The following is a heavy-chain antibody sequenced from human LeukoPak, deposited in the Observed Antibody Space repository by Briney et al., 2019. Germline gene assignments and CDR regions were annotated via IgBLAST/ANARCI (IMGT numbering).Heavy chain of an antibody. CDR2: IAHHGNNK. CDR1: GFTFSSSA. D-gene: IGHD2-8*02. Sequence: PGGSLRLSCVASGFTFSSSAMHWVRQGPGKGLEWVAYIAHHGNNKYYADTVKGRFTISRDNSKRSLYLQMNSLRADDTAVYYCAKDGSWSCTDWGQGTLVRVSS. V-gene: IGHV3-30*02. CDR3: AKDGSWSCTD. J-gene: IGHJ4*02.